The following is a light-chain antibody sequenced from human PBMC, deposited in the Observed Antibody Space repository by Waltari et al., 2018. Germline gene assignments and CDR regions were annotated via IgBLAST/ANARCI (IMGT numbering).Light chain of an antibody. CDR2: GAS. V-gene: IGKV1-16*01. CDR3: LQYDSYPRT. CDR1: QGIRNS. Sequence: DIQMTQSPSSLSAFVGDRVTTSCRASQGIRNSVDWFQQKPGKAPKALMYGASTLHSGVPSRFSGSGFGTDFTLTISGLQPEDLATYYCLQYDSYPRTFGQGTKVEIK. J-gene: IGKJ1*01.